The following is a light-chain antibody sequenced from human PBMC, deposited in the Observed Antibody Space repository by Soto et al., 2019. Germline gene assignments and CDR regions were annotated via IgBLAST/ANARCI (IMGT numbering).Light chain of an antibody. V-gene: IGKV3-11*01. Sequence: TLSLYPGRIALGCRRASQNINRYLAWYQQNPGQAPRLIIYDASNRATGIPARFSGSGYGTAFALTISTLQPEDSAVYYCQQRPTWPVTYSGGTRLEI. CDR2: DAS. CDR1: QNINRY. CDR3: QQRPTWPVT. J-gene: IGKJ4*01.